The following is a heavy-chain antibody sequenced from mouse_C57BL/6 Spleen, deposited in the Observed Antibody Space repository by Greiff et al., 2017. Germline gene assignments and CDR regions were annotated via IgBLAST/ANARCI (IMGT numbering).Heavy chain of an antibody. CDR3: ARSSSYVY. V-gene: IGHV1-64*01. D-gene: IGHD1-1*01. J-gene: IGHJ2*01. CDR1: GYTFTSYW. Sequence: QVQLQQPGAELVKPGASVKLSCKASGYTFTSYWMHWVKQRPGQGLAWIGMIHPNSGSTNYNEKFKSKATLTVDKTSSTAYMQLSSLTSESSAVYYCARSSSYVYWGQGTTLTVSS. CDR2: IHPNSGST.